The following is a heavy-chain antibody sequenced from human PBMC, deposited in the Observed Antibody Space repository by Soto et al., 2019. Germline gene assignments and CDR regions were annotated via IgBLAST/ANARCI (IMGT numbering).Heavy chain of an antibody. CDR1: GFTFSSYW. CDR3: ARVLEYDFWSGYYSYYFDY. V-gene: IGHV3-74*01. D-gene: IGHD3-3*01. CDR2: INSDGSST. J-gene: IGHJ4*02. Sequence: GGSLRLSCAASGFTFSSYWMHWVRQAPGKGLVWVSRINSDGSSTSYADSVKGRFTISRNNAKNTLYLQMNSLRAEDTAVYYCARVLEYDFWSGYYSYYFDYWGQGTLVTVSS.